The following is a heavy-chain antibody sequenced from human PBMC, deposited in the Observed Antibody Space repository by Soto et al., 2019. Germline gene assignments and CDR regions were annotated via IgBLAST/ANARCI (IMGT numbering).Heavy chain of an antibody. Sequence: GGSLRLSCAASGFTFSSYGMHWVRQAPGKGLEWVAVISYDGSNKYYADSVKGRFTISRDNSKNTLYLQMNSLRAEDTAVYYCAKDGIPGPYCSSTSCRSYWYFDLWGRGTLVTVSS. CDR2: ISYDGSNK. CDR1: GFTFSSYG. D-gene: IGHD2-2*01. V-gene: IGHV3-30*18. CDR3: AKDGIPGPYCSSTSCRSYWYFDL. J-gene: IGHJ2*01.